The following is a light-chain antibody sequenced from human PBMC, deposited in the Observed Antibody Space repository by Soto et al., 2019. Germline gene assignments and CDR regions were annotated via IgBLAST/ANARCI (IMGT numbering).Light chain of an antibody. CDR2: AAS. J-gene: IGKJ1*01. CDR1: QSISSW. CDR3: QPSNSYPT. Sequence: DIQMTQSASTLSASVGDRVTITCRASQSISSWLAWYQQKPGKAPKLLIYAASSLESGVPSRFSGSGSGTEFTLTISSLQPDDFATYYCQPSNSYPTFGQGTKVDIK. V-gene: IGKV1-5*01.